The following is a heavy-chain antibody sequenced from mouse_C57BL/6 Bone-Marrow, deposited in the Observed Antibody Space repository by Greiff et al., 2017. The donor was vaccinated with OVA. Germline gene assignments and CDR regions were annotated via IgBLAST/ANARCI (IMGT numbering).Heavy chain of an antibody. V-gene: IGHV14-4*01. CDR2: IDPENGDT. D-gene: IGHD1-1*01. CDR1: GFNIKDDY. J-gene: IGHJ1*03. CDR3: TTWGYGSSDVYFDV. Sequence: EVQLQQSGAELVRPGASVKLSCTASGFNIKDDYMHWVKQRPEQGLEWIGWIDPENGDTEYASKVQGKAPITADTTSNTSYLQLSSLTSEDTAVYYCTTWGYGSSDVYFDVCGTGTTVTVSS.